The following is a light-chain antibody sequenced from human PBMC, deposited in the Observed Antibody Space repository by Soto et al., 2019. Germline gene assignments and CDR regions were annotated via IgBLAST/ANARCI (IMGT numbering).Light chain of an antibody. J-gene: IGLJ1*01. CDR1: NSDVGSYNL. Sequence: QSALTQPASVSGSRRQSITIPCTGTNSDVGSYNLVSWFQQHPGKAPKLVIYEVTKRPSGVSDRFSGSKSGNTASLTISGLQAEDEADYYCFSYAGDSVYVFGTGTKVTVL. CDR3: FSYAGDSVYV. CDR2: EVT. V-gene: IGLV2-23*02.